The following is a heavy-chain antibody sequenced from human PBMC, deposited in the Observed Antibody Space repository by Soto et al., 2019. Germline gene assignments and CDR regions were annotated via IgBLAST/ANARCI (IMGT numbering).Heavy chain of an antibody. Sequence: QVQLQESGPGLVKPSQTLSLTCTVSGGSISSGDYYWSWIRQPPGKGLEWIGYIYYSGSAYYNPSLKSRVTISVDTSKNQLSQKLSSVTAAYTAVYYCARGGPSGGDAFDIWGQGTMVTVSS. V-gene: IGHV4-30-4*01. CDR3: ARGGPSGGDAFDI. J-gene: IGHJ3*02. CDR1: GGSISSGDYY. CDR2: IYYSGSA. D-gene: IGHD3-16*01.